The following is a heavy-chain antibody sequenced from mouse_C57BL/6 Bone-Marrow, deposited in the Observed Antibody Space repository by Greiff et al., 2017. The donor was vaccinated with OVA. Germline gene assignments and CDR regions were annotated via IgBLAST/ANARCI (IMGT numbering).Heavy chain of an antibody. J-gene: IGHJ4*01. D-gene: IGHD5-1*01. Sequence: EVQLVESGGGLVKPGGSLKLSCAASGFTFSSYAMSWVRQTPEKRLEWVATISDGGSYTYYPDNVKGRFTFSRDKAKNNLYLQMSHLKSEDTAMYYCARVPYYYAMDYWGQGTSVTVSS. V-gene: IGHV5-4*01. CDR2: ISDGGSYT. CDR3: ARVPYYYAMDY. CDR1: GFTFSSYA.